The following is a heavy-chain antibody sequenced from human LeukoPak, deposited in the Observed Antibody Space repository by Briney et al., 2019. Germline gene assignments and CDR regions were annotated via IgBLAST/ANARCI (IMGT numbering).Heavy chain of an antibody. J-gene: IGHJ2*01. D-gene: IGHD6-25*01. Sequence: SETLSLTCAVYGGSFSGYYWSWIRQPPGKGLEWIGEINHSGSTNYNPSLKSRVTISVDTSKNQFSLKLSSVTAADTAVYYCARHRKQRPRLARNWYFDLWGRGTLVTVSS. CDR2: INHSGST. CDR3: ARHRKQRPRLARNWYFDL. CDR1: GGSFSGYY. V-gene: IGHV4-34*01.